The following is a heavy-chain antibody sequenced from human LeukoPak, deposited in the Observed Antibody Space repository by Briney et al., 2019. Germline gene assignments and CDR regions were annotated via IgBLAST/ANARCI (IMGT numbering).Heavy chain of an antibody. Sequence: SVKVSCRASGGIFRGYAINWVRQAPGQGLEWMGRIMPLISTPNYAKKFQGRIMITADRSTDTTYVELASLSSQDTAIYYCASAREVSEGYFDYWGQGTLVTVSS. CDR3: ASAREVSEGYFDY. V-gene: IGHV1-69*04. CDR2: IMPLISTP. J-gene: IGHJ4*02. CDR1: GGIFRGYA.